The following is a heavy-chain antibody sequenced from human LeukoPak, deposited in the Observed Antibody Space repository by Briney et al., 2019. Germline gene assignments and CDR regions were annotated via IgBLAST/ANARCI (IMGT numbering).Heavy chain of an antibody. CDR3: AKDRIAVAGCNWFDP. J-gene: IGHJ5*02. CDR1: GFTFSSYA. Sequence: PGGCLRLSCGASGFTFSSYAMAWVRQAPGKGLEWGSAISGSGGSTYYADSVKGRFTISRDNSKNTLYLQMNSLRAEDTAVYYCAKDRIAVAGCNWFDPWGQGTLVTVSS. V-gene: IGHV3-23*01. D-gene: IGHD6-19*01. CDR2: ISGSGGST.